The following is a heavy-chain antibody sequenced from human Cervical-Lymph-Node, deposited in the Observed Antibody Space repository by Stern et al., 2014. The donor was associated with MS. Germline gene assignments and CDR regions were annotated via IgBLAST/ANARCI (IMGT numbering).Heavy chain of an antibody. CDR3: ARGLLGSENAFDI. CDR1: GYTFTSYG. Sequence: VQLVESGAEVKKPGASVKVSCKASGYTFTSYGIRWVRQAPGQGLEWMGWIIASNGNTNYAQKLQVRVTMTTDTSTCTAYMELRSLRSDDTAVYYCARGLLGSENAFDIWGQGTMVTVSS. CDR2: IIASNGNT. V-gene: IGHV1-18*01. J-gene: IGHJ3*02. D-gene: IGHD2-15*01.